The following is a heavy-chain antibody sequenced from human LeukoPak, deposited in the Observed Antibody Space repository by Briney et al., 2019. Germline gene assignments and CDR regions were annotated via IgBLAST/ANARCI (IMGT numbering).Heavy chain of an antibody. CDR2: INHSGST. D-gene: IGHD1-26*01. V-gene: IGHV4-34*01. CDR1: GGSFSGYY. CDR3: ARVIGIVGTTLYYGMDV. J-gene: IGHJ6*02. Sequence: PSETLSLTCAGYGGSFSGYYWSWIRQPPGKGLEWIGEINHSGSTNYNPSLKSRVTISVDTSKNQFSLKLSSVTAADTAVYYCARVIGIVGTTLYYGMDVWGQGTTVTVSS.